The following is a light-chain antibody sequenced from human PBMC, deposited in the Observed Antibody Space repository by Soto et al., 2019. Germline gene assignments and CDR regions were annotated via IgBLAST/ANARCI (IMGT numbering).Light chain of an antibody. CDR1: QSITSN. CDR2: GAS. Sequence: EIVMTQSPATLSVSPGERATLSCRASQSITSNNLAWYQQKPGQAPRLLIYGASSRATGIPARFSGSGSGTEFTLTISSLQSEDFAVYYCQQYNNWPPYTFGQGTKLESK. J-gene: IGKJ2*01. CDR3: QQYNNWPPYT. V-gene: IGKV3-15*01.